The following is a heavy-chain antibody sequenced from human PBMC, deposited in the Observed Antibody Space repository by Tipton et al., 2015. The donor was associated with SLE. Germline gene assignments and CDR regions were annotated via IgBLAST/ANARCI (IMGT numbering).Heavy chain of an antibody. CDR2: IYYSGST. CDR1: GGSISSYY. J-gene: IGHJ4*02. Sequence: LRLSCTVSGGSISSYYWSWIRQPPGKGLEWIGYIYYSGSTNYNPSLKSRVTISVDTSKNQFSLKLSSVTAADTAVYYCARARPYSSGWYYVDYWGQGTLVTVSS. V-gene: IGHV4-59*01. D-gene: IGHD6-19*01. CDR3: ARARPYSSGWYYVDY.